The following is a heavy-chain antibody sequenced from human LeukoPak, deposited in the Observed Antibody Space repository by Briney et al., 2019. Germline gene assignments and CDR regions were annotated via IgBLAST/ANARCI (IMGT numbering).Heavy chain of an antibody. CDR1: GFTFSIYR. V-gene: IGHV3-74*01. CDR3: ARDRSYSGYDLFDY. J-gene: IGHJ4*02. D-gene: IGHD5-12*01. CDR2: ISTDGTSE. Sequence: PGGSLRLSCAASGFTFSIYRMHWVRQAPGKGLVWVSRISTDGTSEDYADSVEGRFTISRDNGKNTLYLQMNSLRAEDTAVYYCARDRSYSGYDLFDYWGQGTLVTVSS.